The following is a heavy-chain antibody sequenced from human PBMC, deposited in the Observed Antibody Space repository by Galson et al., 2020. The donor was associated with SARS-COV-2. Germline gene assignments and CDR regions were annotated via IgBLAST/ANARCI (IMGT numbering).Heavy chain of an antibody. CDR1: GFTLSNFG. D-gene: IGHD3-10*01. CDR3: ARGVDGSPDY. J-gene: IGHJ4*02. Sequence: GGSLRLSCAASGFTLSNFGIHWVRQAPGKGLEWVGLISQAQGKKKDKYDEYYAESVRGRFSLSRDNFRNTLYLQMNSLRVEDTAMYYCARGVDGSPDYWGPGTLVTVS. V-gene: IGHV3-30*03. CDR2: ISQAQGKKKDKYDE.